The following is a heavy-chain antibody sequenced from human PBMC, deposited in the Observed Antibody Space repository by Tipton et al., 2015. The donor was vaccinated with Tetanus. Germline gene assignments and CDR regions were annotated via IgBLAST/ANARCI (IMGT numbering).Heavy chain of an antibody. V-gene: IGHV4-31*03. CDR2: IYYSGST. CDR3: AREGDSSGTFDY. J-gene: IGHJ4*02. D-gene: IGHD3-22*01. Sequence: TLSLTCTVSGGSISSGGYYWSWIRQHPGKGLEWIGYIYYSGSTYYNPSLKSRVTISVDTSKNQFSLKLSSVTAADTAVYYCAREGDSSGTFDYWGRGTLVTVSS. CDR1: GGSISSGGYY.